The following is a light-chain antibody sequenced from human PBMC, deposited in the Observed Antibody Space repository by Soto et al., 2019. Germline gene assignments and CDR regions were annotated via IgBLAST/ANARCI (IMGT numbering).Light chain of an antibody. CDR2: AAS. J-gene: IGKJ1*01. V-gene: IGKV1-27*01. Sequence: DIQMTQSPSSLSASVGDRVTITCRASQGISNYLAWYQQKPGKVPKLLIYAASTLQSGVPSRFSVSGSGTAFTLTISSLQPEDVATYYCQNMGTLGQGTKVEIK. CDR3: QNMGT. CDR1: QGISNY.